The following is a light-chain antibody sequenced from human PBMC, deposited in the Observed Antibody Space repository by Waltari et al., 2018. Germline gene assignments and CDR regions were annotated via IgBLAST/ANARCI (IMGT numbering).Light chain of an antibody. V-gene: IGKV1-39*01. Sequence: DIQMTQSPSSLSASVGDRVTITCRASQRIGVYLNRYRHKPGQAPTLLIFGASNLQGGVPSRFTGGGSGTEFTLTIMSLQPEDFATYYCQQSHGTPYTFGQGTKVE. CDR3: QQSHGTPYT. J-gene: IGKJ2*01. CDR1: QRIGVY. CDR2: GAS.